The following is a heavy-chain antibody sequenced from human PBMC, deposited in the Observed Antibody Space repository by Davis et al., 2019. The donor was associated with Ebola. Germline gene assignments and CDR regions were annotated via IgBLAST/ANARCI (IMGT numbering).Heavy chain of an antibody. V-gene: IGHV7-4-1*02. D-gene: IGHD3-9*01. J-gene: IGHJ4*02. CDR3: ARDHRGLRYFDWLPQYFDY. Sequence: ASVKVSCKASGYTFSSHAMNWVRQAPGQGLEWMGWINTNTGNPTYAQGFTGRFVFSLDTSVSTAYLQISSLKAEDTAVYYCARDHRGLRYFDWLPQYFDYWGQGTLVTVSS. CDR1: GYTFSSHA. CDR2: INTNTGNP.